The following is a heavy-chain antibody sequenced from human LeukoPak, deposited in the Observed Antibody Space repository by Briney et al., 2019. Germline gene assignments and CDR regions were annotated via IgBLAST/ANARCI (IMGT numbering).Heavy chain of an antibody. D-gene: IGHD4-23*01. Sequence: KPSETLSLTCTVSGGSISSSSYYWGWIRQPPGKGLEWIGSMYYSGSTYYNPSLKSRVTISVDTSKNQFSLKLSSVTAADTAVYYCARLTQTVQFYGGISDHVRYFDYWGQGALVTVSS. V-gene: IGHV4-39*01. CDR3: ARLTQTVQFYGGISDHVRYFDY. J-gene: IGHJ4*02. CDR1: GGSISSSSYY. CDR2: MYYSGST.